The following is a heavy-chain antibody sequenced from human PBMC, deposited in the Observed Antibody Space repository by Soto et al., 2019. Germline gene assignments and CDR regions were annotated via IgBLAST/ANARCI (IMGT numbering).Heavy chain of an antibody. CDR1: GFTFDDYA. Sequence: EVQLVESGGGLVQPGRSLRLSCAASGFTFDDYAMHWVRQAPGKGLEWVSGISWNSGSIGSADSVKGRFTISRDNAKNDLYLQMNSLRAEDTALYYCAARSIFGVVMQPYGMDVWGQGTTVTVSS. CDR3: AARSIFGVVMQPYGMDV. D-gene: IGHD3-3*01. J-gene: IGHJ6*02. CDR2: ISWNSGSI. V-gene: IGHV3-9*01.